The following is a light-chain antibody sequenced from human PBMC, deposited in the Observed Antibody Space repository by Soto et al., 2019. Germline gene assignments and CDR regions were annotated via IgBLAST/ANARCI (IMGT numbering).Light chain of an antibody. CDR1: KSNIGAGFD. J-gene: IGLJ2*01. CDR2: GST. CDR3: QSFDSRLSGLV. V-gene: IGLV1-40*01. Sequence: QSVLTQPPSVSGAPGQRVTISCIGNKSNIGAGFDVQWYHQIPGTTPRLLIYGSTDRPSGVPDRFSGSKSGTSASLVITGLQAEDEAAYYCQSFDSRLSGLVFGGGTKLTVL.